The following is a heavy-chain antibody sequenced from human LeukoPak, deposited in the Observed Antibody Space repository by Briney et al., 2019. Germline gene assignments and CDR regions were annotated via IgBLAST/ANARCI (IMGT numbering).Heavy chain of an antibody. CDR1: GYTFTSYG. CDR2: ISTYSGNT. J-gene: IGHJ4*02. CDR3: AKFWTGTRTFDY. D-gene: IGHD3/OR15-3a*01. V-gene: IGHV1-18*01. Sequence: ASVKVSCKAFGYTFTSYGINWVRQAPGQGLEWMGWISTYSGNTHYAQKFQGRVTMTTDTSTSTAYMELRSLRSDDTAVYYCAKFWTGTRTFDYWGQGTLVTVSS.